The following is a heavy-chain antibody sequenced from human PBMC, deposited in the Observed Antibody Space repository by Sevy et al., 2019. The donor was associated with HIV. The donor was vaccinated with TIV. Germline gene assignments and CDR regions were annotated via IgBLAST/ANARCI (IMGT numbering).Heavy chain of an antibody. CDR1: GFTFRIYW. D-gene: IGHD6-6*01. J-gene: IGHJ4*02. Sequence: GGSLRLSCAASGFTFRIYWMSWVRQAPGKGLEWVAHIRQDAGEKYHVDSVKGRFTISRDNANSSLYLQMNSLRAEDTAVYYCARYIAARPRGYYFDYWGQGTLLTVSS. CDR2: IRQDAGEK. CDR3: ARYIAARPRGYYFDY. V-gene: IGHV3-7*01.